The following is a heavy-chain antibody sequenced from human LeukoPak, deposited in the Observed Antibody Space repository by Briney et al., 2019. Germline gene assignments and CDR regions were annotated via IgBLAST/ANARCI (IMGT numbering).Heavy chain of an antibody. CDR2: ISYDGSNK. J-gene: IGHJ4*02. D-gene: IGHD1-20*01. CDR1: GFTFSSYA. V-gene: IGHV3-30-3*01. Sequence: GRSLRLSCAASGFTFSSYAMHWVRQAPGKGLEGVAVISYDGSNKYYADSVKGRFTISRDNYKNTLYLQMNSLRAEDTAVYYCARDYGYNWNNDCWGQGTLVTVSS. CDR3: ARDYGYNWNNDC.